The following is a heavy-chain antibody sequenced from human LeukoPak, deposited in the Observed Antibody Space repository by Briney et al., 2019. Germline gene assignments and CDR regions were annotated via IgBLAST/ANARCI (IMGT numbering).Heavy chain of an antibody. CDR3: ARANGGSYYQGDFDY. J-gene: IGHJ4*02. Sequence: GGSLRLSCAASGFTFSSYGMHWVRQAPGKGLEGVAVIWYDGSNKYYADSVKGRFTISRDNSKNTLYLQMNSLRAEDTAVYYCARANGGSYYQGDFDYWGQGTLVTVSS. CDR1: GFTFSSYG. D-gene: IGHD1-26*01. V-gene: IGHV3-33*01. CDR2: IWYDGSNK.